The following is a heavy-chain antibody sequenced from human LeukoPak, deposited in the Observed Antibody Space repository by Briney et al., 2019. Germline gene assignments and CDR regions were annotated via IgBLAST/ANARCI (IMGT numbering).Heavy chain of an antibody. CDR2: IYPGDSDT. D-gene: IGHD3-3*01. CDR1: GYSFTSYW. V-gene: IGHV5-51*01. J-gene: IGHJ3*02. Sequence: GESLEISCKGSGYSFTSYWIGWVRQMPGKGLEWMGIIYPGDSDTRYSPSLQGQVIISADKSISTAYLQWNSLKASDTAIYYCARTLRFLEWLPHYGDAFDIWGQGTMVTVSS. CDR3: ARTLRFLEWLPHYGDAFDI.